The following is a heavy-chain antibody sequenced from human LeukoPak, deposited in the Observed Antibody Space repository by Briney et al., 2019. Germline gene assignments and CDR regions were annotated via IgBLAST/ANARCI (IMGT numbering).Heavy chain of an antibody. CDR2: ISYDGSNK. CDR1: GFTFSSYA. Sequence: RGSLRLSCAASGFTFSSYAMHWVRQAPGKGLEWVAVISYDGSNKYYADSVKGRFTISRDNSKNTLYLQMNSLRAEDTAVYYCARDPGYIVVVPAATGDYWGQGTLVTVSS. D-gene: IGHD2-2*01. J-gene: IGHJ4*02. CDR3: ARDPGYIVVVPAATGDY. V-gene: IGHV3-30-3*01.